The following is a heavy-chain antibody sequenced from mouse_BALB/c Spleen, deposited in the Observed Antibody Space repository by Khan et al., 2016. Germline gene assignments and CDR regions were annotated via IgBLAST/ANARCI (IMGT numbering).Heavy chain of an antibody. CDR2: IRNKANGYTT. J-gene: IGHJ4*01. Sequence: EVELVESGGGLVQPGGSLRLSCATSGFTFTDYYMSWVRQPPGKALEWLGFIRNKANGYTTEYSASVKGRFTISRDNYQSILYLQMNTLRAEDSATYYCARDDYDYAMDYWGQGTSVTVSS. CDR1: GFTFTDYY. D-gene: IGHD2-4*01. V-gene: IGHV7-3*02. CDR3: ARDDYDYAMDY.